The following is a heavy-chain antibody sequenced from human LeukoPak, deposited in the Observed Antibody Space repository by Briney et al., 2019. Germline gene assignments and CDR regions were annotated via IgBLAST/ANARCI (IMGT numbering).Heavy chain of an antibody. CDR1: GGSISSSNW. CDR2: IYYSGST. J-gene: IGHJ4*02. V-gene: IGHV4-31*11. CDR3: ARDPDY. Sequence: SETLSLTCAVSGGSISSSNWWSWIRQHPGKGLEWIGYIYYSGSTYYNPSLKSRVTISVDTSKNQFSLKLSSVTAADTAVYYCARDPDYWGQGTLVTVSS.